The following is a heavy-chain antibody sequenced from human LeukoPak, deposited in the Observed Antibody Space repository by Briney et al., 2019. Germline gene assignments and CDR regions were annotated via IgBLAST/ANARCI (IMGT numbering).Heavy chain of an antibody. CDR3: ARLPYYYDSSGPGSMTY. J-gene: IGHJ4*02. D-gene: IGHD3-22*01. CDR2: ISAYNDNT. V-gene: IGHV1-18*01. CDR1: GYTFTSYG. Sequence: GASVKVSCKASGYTFTSYGISWVRQAPGQGLEWMGWISAYNDNTNYAQKLQGRVTMTTDTSTSTAYMELRSLRSDDTAVYYCARLPYYYDSSGPGSMTYWGQGTLVTVSS.